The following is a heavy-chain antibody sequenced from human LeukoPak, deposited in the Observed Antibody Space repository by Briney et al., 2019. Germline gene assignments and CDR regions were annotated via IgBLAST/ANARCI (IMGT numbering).Heavy chain of an antibody. D-gene: IGHD1-26*01. CDR1: GYTFTSYG. J-gene: IGHJ4*02. Sequence: GASVKVSCKASGYTFTSYGISWVRQAPGQGLEWMGWISAYNGNTNYAQKLQGRVTMTTDTSTSTAYMELRSLRSDDTAVYYCARDNVRECELHHLDYWGQGTLVTVSS. CDR2: ISAYNGNT. CDR3: ARDNVRECELHHLDY. V-gene: IGHV1-18*01.